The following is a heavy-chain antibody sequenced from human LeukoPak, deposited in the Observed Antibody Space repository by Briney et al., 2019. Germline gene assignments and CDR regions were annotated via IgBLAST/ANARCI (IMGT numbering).Heavy chain of an antibody. CDR2: FHHTAGT. CDR1: GVSISGEY. J-gene: IGHJ3*02. CDR3: ARLLDYDSSGDPDTFDI. D-gene: IGHD3-22*01. Sequence: SATLSLTCTVSGVSISGEYWSWIRQSPGKGLEWHGYFHHTAGTRYNPSLQSRVTISIDISRNQFSLKLNSLEPDDPPGIFCARLLDYDSSGDPDTFDIWGQGTMVTVSS. V-gene: IGHV4-59*08.